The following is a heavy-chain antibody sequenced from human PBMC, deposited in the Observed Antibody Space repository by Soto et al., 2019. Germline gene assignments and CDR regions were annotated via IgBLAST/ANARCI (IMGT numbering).Heavy chain of an antibody. D-gene: IGHD2-2*03. Sequence: PGWSLRLSCAASGFTFSNYWMTLVRHAPGKGLEWVANIKQDGSEREYEDSVKGRFVISRDNTQNSLYLQMNSLRAEDTALYYCARDPGYCSGSRCFTVFESWGKGTQVTVSS. V-gene: IGHV3-7*01. J-gene: IGHJ4*02. CDR1: GFTFSNYW. CDR3: ARDPGYCSGSRCFTVFES. CDR2: IKQDGSER.